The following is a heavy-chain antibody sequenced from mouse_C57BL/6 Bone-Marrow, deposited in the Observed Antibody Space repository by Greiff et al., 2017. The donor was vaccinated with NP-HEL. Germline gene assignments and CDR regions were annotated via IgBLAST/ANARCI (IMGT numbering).Heavy chain of an antibody. CDR1: GYTFTDYY. D-gene: IGHD2-4*01. Sequence: QVQLKESGPELVKPGASVKISCKASGYTFTDYYINWVKQRPGPGLEWIGWIYPGSGNTKYNEKFKGKATLTVDTSSCTAYMKLSSLTYEDSAVYFCAPLYYDYGAMDYWGQGTSVTVSS. CDR3: APLYYDYGAMDY. J-gene: IGHJ4*01. CDR2: IYPGSGNT. V-gene: IGHV1-84*01.